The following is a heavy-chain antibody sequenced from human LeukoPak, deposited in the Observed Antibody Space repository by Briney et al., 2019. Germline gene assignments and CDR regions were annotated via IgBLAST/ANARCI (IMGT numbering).Heavy chain of an antibody. CDR3: ARAVVFWSGYIDY. J-gene: IGHJ4*02. Sequence: SETLSLTCTVSGYSISSGYYWGWIRQPPGKGLEWIGSIYHSGSTYYNPSLKSRVTISVDTSKNQFSLKLSSVPAADTAVYYCARAVVFWSGYIDYWGQGTLVTVSS. D-gene: IGHD3-3*01. V-gene: IGHV4-38-2*02. CDR2: IYHSGST. CDR1: GYSISSGYY.